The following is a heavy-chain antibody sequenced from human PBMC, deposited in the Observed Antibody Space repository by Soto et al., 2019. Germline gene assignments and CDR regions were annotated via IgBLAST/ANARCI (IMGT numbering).Heavy chain of an antibody. CDR3: GRVGPPSPPVFWFFNL. CDR1: GGSFRTYA. Sequence: QGQLVQSGAEVKKPGSSVKVSCKASGGSFRTYAINWVRQAPGQGLERMGGIIPMLAAPTYAQKFQGRLTITAEESTTAVYMGLSALTSEVRAVYYCGRVGPPSPPVFWFFNLWGRGPLFTFPS. J-gene: IGHJ2*01. V-gene: IGHV1-69*01. CDR2: IIPMLAAP.